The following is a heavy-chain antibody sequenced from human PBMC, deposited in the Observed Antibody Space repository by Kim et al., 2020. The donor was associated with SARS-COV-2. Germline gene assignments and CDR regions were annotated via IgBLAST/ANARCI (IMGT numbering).Heavy chain of an antibody. CDR1: GFTFSSYA. CDR2: ISGSRGST. CDR3: AGAAAPGDYYGMDV. J-gene: IGHJ6*02. D-gene: IGHD2-2*01. V-gene: IGHV3-23*01. Sequence: GGSLRLSCAASGFTFSSYAMSWVRQAPGKGLEWVSAISGSRGSTYYADSVKGRFTISRDNSKNTLYLQMNSLRAEDTAVYYCAGAAAPGDYYGMDVWGQGTTVTVSS.